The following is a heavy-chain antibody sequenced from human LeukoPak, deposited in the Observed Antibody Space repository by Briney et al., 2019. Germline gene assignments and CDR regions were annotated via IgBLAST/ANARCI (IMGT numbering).Heavy chain of an antibody. CDR2: ITGSGGST. Sequence: GGSLRLSCAASGFTFNNFAMGWVRQAPGSGLEWVSAITGSGGSTYYADSVKGRFAISRDNSKSTLDLQMNSLNTEDTAVYFCTTALRWVQSPFNYWGQGTLVTVSS. D-gene: IGHD5-24*01. J-gene: IGHJ4*02. CDR1: GFTFNNFA. V-gene: IGHV3-23*01. CDR3: TTALRWVQSPFNY.